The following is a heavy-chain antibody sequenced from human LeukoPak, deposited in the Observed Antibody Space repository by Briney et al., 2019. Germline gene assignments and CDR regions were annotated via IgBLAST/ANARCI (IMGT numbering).Heavy chain of an antibody. V-gene: IGHV1-69*04. CDR2: ITPILGIA. CDR3: AASASYYDILTGSIFDY. D-gene: IGHD3-9*01. J-gene: IGHJ4*02. Sequence: ASVKVSCKASGYTFTSYGISWVRQAPGQGLEWMGRITPILGIANYAQKFQGRVTITADKSTSTAYMELSSLGSEDTAVYYCAASASYYDILTGSIFDYWGQGTLVTVSS. CDR1: GYTFTSYG.